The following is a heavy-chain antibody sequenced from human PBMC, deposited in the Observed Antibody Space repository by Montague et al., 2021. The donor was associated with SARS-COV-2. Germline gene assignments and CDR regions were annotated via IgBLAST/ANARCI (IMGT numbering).Heavy chain of an antibody. D-gene: IGHD2-2*01. J-gene: IGHJ4*02. CDR3: ARIPVGSKYYFDF. Sequence: CAISGDSVTGKRTTGEESKSSRSNCREGLGTTYYRSKRYNDYAESVKSRITIDPDTSKHQFSLHLNSVTPEDTAVYYCARIPVGSKYYFDFWGQGTLVTVSS. CDR1: GDSVTGKRTT. V-gene: IGHV6-1*01. CDR2: TYYRSKRYN.